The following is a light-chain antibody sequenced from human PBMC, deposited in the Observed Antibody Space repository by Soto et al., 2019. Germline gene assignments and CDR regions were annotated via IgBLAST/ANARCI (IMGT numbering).Light chain of an antibody. CDR2: DAS. CDR1: QSVSSAY. CDR3: HHYGSSPNT. V-gene: IGKV3-20*01. Sequence: EIVLTQSPGTLSLSPGERATLSCRASQSVSSAYLAWYQQKAGQAPRLIIPDASSRAYGVPDRFSGSGSGTDFTLTISRLEPEDFAVYYCHHYGSSPNTFGQGTKLEIK. J-gene: IGKJ2*01.